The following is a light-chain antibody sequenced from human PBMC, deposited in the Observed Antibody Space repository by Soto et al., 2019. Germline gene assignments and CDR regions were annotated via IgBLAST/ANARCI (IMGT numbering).Light chain of an antibody. CDR2: GAS. Sequence: EVVLTQSPGTLSLSPGERATLSCRASQSVSSRYLAWYQHKPGQAPRLLIYGASSRATGIPDRFSGSGSGTDFTLTISSLEPEDFATYYCQQANSFPPTTFGQGTKVEIK. CDR3: QQANSFPPTT. CDR1: QSVSSRY. V-gene: IGKV3-20*01. J-gene: IGKJ1*01.